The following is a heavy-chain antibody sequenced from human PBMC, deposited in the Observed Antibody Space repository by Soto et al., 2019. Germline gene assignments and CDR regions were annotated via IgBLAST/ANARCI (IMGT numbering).Heavy chain of an antibody. J-gene: IGHJ6*02. CDR3: VRATLSWGHYYFRGLDV. V-gene: IGHV3-7*01. CDR2: IKHDGNEK. D-gene: IGHD3-22*01. CDR1: GFMFGTYW. Sequence: PGGSLRLSCAATGFMFGTYWMSWVRQAPGKGLEWVANIKHDGNEKYYADSVKGRFTVSRDNVKNFFHLQMSSLRGDDTGVYSCVRATLSWGHYYFRGLDVWGQGTTVTVSS.